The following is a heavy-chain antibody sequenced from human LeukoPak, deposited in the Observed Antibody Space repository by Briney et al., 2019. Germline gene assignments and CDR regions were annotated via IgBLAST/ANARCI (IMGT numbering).Heavy chain of an antibody. V-gene: IGHV4-61*02. D-gene: IGHD2-21*02. CDR3: ARPCGGDCYGAFDI. J-gene: IGHJ3*02. Sequence: SQTLSLTCTVSGGSISSGTYYWSWIRQPAGRGLEWIGRIYTSGSTNYNPSLKSRVTISVDTSKNQFSLKLSSVTAADTAVYYCARPCGGDCYGAFDIWGQGTMVTVSS. CDR1: GGSISSGTYY. CDR2: IYTSGST.